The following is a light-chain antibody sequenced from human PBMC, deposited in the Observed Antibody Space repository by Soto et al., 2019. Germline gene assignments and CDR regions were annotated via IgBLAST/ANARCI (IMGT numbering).Light chain of an antibody. J-gene: IGLJ1*01. CDR1: RIGVGAYKY. CDR3: SSYAGNSFYV. CDR2: QVT. V-gene: IGLV2-8*01. Sequence: QSALTQPPSASGSPGQSVTISCTGTRIGVGAYKYVYWYQQHPGKAPKLIIYQVTKRPSGVPDRFSASKSGNTASLTVSGLQAEDEADYYCSSYAGNSFYVFGTGTKLTVL.